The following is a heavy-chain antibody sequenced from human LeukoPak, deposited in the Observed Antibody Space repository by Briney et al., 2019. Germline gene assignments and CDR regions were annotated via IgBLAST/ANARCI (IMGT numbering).Heavy chain of an antibody. V-gene: IGHV1-69*05. Sequence: SVKVSCKASGGTFSSYAISWVRQAPGQGLEWMGGIIPIFGTANYAQKFQGRVTITTDESTSTAYMELSSLRSGDTAVYYCARDRYTYYDYVWGSWTLWGQGTLVTVSS. CDR2: IIPIFGTA. CDR3: ARDRYTYYDYVWGSWTL. D-gene: IGHD3-16*01. CDR1: GGTFSSYA. J-gene: IGHJ4*02.